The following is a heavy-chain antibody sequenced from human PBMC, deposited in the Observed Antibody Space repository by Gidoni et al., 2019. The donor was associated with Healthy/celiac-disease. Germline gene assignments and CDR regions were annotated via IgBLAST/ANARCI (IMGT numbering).Heavy chain of an antibody. Sequence: QVQLQQSGPGLVTPSQTLSLTCSISGDSVSSNSAAWNWIRQSPSGGLEWLGRTYYRSQWYNDYAVSEKSRITINPDTSKNQFSRQLNSVTPEDTAVYYCARVGSSGWYGDFNFDPWGQGTLVTVSS. CDR3: ARVGSSGWYGDFNFDP. CDR1: GDSVSSNSAA. J-gene: IGHJ5*02. V-gene: IGHV6-1*01. CDR2: TYYRSQWYN. D-gene: IGHD6-19*01.